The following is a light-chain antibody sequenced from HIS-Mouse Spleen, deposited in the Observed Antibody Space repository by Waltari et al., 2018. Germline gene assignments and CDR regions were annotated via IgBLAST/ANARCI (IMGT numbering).Light chain of an antibody. CDR2: EDS. Sequence: SYELTQPPSVSVSPGQTARITCSGDALPKKYAYWYQQKSGQAPVLAIYEDSKRPSGIPERFSGSSSGTMATLTISGAQVEDEADYYCYSTDSSGNHRVFGGGTELTVL. J-gene: IGLJ3*02. CDR1: ALPKKY. CDR3: YSTDSSGNHRV. V-gene: IGLV3-10*01.